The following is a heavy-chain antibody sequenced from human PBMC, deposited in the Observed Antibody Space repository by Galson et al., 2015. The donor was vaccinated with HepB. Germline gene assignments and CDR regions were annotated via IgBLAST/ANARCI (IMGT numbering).Heavy chain of an antibody. J-gene: IGHJ4*02. V-gene: IGHV3-21*01. CDR2: ISSSSSYI. D-gene: IGHD2-15*01. CDR1: GLTFSSYS. CDR3: ARDLVGPYCSGGSCYSYYFDY. Sequence: SLRLSCAASGLTFSSYSMNWVRQAPGKGLEWVSSISSSSSYIYYADSVKGRFTISRDNAKNSLYLQMNSLRAEDTAVYYCARDLVGPYCSGGSCYSYYFDYWGQGTLVTASS.